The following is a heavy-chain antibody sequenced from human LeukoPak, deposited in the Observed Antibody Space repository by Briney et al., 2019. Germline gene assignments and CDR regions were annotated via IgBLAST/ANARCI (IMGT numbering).Heavy chain of an antibody. Sequence: GGSLRLSCAASGFTFSRSWMHWVRQAPGKGLVWVSRINGDGSTTSYADSVKGGFTISRDNAKNTLYLQMNSLRAEDTAVYYCATGNYYDSRGYYTFGRWGQGTLVTVSS. CDR3: ATGNYYDSRGYYTFGR. CDR1: GFTFSRSW. J-gene: IGHJ1*01. D-gene: IGHD3-22*01. V-gene: IGHV3-74*01. CDR2: INGDGSTT.